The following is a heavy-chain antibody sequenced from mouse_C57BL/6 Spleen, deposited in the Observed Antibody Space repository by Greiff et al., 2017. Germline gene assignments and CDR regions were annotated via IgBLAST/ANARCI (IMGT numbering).Heavy chain of an antibody. D-gene: IGHD1-1*01. CDR1: GYTFTSYW. CDR2: IDPSDSYT. Sequence: VQLQQSGAELVKPGASVKLSCKASGYTFTSYWMQWVKQRPGQGLEWIGEIDPSDSYTNYNQKFKGKATLTVDTSSSTAYMQLSSLTSEDSAVYYCARGGYGSSYGYYFDYWGQGTTLTVSS. CDR3: ARGGYGSSYGYYFDY. J-gene: IGHJ2*01. V-gene: IGHV1-50*01.